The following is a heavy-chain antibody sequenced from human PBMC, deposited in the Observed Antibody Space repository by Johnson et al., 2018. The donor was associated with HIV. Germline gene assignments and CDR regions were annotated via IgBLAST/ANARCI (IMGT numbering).Heavy chain of an antibody. D-gene: IGHD6-6*01. CDR3: AREYSSLSQGAFDI. Sequence: QLVESGGGVVQPGGSLRLSCAASGFTFSSYWMSWVRQAPGKGLEWVAVISYDGSNKYYADSVKGRFTISRDNSKNTLYLQMNSLRVDDTAVYYCAREYSSLSQGAFDIWGQGTMVTVSS. J-gene: IGHJ3*02. CDR1: GFTFSSYW. CDR2: ISYDGSNK. V-gene: IGHV3-30*19.